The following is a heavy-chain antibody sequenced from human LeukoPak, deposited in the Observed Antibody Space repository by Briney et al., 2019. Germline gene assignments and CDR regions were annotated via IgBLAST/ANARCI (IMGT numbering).Heavy chain of an antibody. CDR2: ISAYNGNT. D-gene: IGHD4-17*01. Sequence: GASVKVSCKASGYTFTSYGISWVRQAPGQGLEWMGWISAYNGNTNYAQKLQGRVTMTTDTSTSTDYMELRSLGSDDTAVYYCARVVTVTTKNYRWFDPWGQGTLVTVSS. CDR1: GYTFTSYG. V-gene: IGHV1-18*01. CDR3: ARVVTVTTKNYRWFDP. J-gene: IGHJ5*02.